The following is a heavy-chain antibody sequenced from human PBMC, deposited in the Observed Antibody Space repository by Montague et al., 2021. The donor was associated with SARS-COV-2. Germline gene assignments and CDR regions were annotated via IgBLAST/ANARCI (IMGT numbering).Heavy chain of an antibody. J-gene: IGHJ6*02. CDR1: GGSISSGSHY. CDR2: IYTSGXT. D-gene: IGHD1-26*01. V-gene: IGHV4-61*02. CDR3: ARRIDYYGIDV. Sequence: TLSLTCTVSGGSISSGSHYWSWIRQPPGKGLEWIGRIYTSGXTXYXXSLKRRVTISVDTSKNQFSLKLSSVTAADTAVYYCARRIDYYGIDVWGQGTTVTVSS.